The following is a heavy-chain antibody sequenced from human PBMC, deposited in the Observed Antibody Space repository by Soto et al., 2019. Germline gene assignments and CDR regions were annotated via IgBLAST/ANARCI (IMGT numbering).Heavy chain of an antibody. J-gene: IGHJ4*02. CDR1: GYTLTTYA. D-gene: IGHD6-25*01. CDR2: INAANGNT. Sequence: QVQLVQSGAEVKKPGASVKVSCKASGYTLTTYAMHWVRQAPGLRLEWMGWINAANGNTEYSQKFQGRVTITRDTSASTVYMELSSLRSEDTAVYYCARDRVAAGTVDYWGQGTLVAVSS. CDR3: ARDRVAAGTVDY. V-gene: IGHV1-3*01.